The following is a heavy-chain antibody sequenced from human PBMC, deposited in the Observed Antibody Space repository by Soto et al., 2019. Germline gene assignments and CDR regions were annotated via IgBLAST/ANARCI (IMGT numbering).Heavy chain of an antibody. V-gene: IGHV1-18*01. CDR3: ARGPRSGYCSGGSCHYFDY. Sequence: QVQLVQSGGEVKKPGASVKVSCKASGYTFTGYGITWVRQAPGQGLEWMGWSSAYNGVTKYAQKFQDRVTMTTDTSTSTAYMELRSLRSDDTAVYYCARGPRSGYCSGGSCHYFDYWGQGTLVTVSS. D-gene: IGHD2-15*01. CDR1: GYTFTGYG. J-gene: IGHJ4*02. CDR2: SSAYNGVT.